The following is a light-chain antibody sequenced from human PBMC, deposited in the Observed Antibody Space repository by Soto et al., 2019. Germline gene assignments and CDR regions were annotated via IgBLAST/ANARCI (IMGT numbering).Light chain of an antibody. V-gene: IGKV1-5*03. J-gene: IGKJ4*01. Sequence: DIQMTQSPSTLYASVGDRVTITCRASQSIGASLAWFQQKPGKAPNLLIYKASSLESGIPSRFSGSGSGTEYPPTISTLQPDDFATYYCQQYNSSPPTFGGGTKVEIK. CDR2: KAS. CDR3: QQYNSSPPT. CDR1: QSIGAS.